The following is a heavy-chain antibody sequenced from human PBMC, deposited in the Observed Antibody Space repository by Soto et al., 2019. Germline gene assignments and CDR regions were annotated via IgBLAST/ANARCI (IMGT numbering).Heavy chain of an antibody. Sequence: PSETLSLTCTVSGGSISSHYWSWIRQPPGKGLEWIGYIYYSGSTYYNPSLKSRVTISVDTSKNQFSLKLSSVTAADTAVYYCARAHSAINWFDPWGQGTLVTVSS. J-gene: IGHJ5*02. CDR2: IYYSGST. CDR3: ARAHSAINWFDP. V-gene: IGHV4-59*08. CDR1: GGSISSHY.